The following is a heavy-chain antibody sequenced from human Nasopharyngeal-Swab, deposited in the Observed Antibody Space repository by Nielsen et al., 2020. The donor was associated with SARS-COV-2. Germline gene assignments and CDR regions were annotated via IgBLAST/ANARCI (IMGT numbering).Heavy chain of an antibody. CDR3: ARESSWPKGGFVY. J-gene: IGHJ4*02. V-gene: IGHV3-33*01. CDR2: IWYDGSNK. D-gene: IGHD2-15*01. Sequence: WIRQPPGKGLEWVAVIWYDGSNKYYADSVKGRFTISRDNSKNTLYLQMNSLRAEDTAVYYCARESSWPKGGFVYWGQGTLVTVSS.